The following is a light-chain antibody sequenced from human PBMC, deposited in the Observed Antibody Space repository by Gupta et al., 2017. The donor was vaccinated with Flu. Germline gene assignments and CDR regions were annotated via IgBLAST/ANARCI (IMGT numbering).Light chain of an antibody. Sequence: SYVLTQPLSVSVAPGQTARIPCGGNNIATKAVHWYQQKPGQAPVLVVCDDTDRPSGIPERFSGSNSGNTATLTIRRVEAGDEADYYCQVWDSSGDHSKWVFGGGTKLTVL. CDR3: QVWDSSGDHSKWV. V-gene: IGLV3-21*02. J-gene: IGLJ3*02. CDR1: NIATKA. CDR2: DDT.